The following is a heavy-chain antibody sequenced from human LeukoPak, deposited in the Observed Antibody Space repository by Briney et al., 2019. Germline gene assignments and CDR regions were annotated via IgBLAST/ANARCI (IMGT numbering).Heavy chain of an antibody. CDR2: IIPIFGTA. CDR3: ARDSSGYYYDRYSYYGMDV. D-gene: IGHD3-22*01. CDR1: GGTFSSYA. V-gene: IGHV1-69*01. Sequence: ASVKVSCKASGGTFSSYAISWVRQAPGQGLEWMGGIIPIFGTANYAQKFQGRVTTTADESTSTAYMELSSLRSEDTAVYYCARDSSGYYYDRYSYYGMDVWGQGTTVTVSS. J-gene: IGHJ6*02.